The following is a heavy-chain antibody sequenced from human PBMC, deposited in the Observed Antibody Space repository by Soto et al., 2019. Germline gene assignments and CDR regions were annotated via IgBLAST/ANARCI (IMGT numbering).Heavy chain of an antibody. CDR3: EAGDSSDTGDH. D-gene: IGHD5-18*01. CDR1: GDTLSHYG. CDR2: TTAILGTR. J-gene: IGHJ4*02. Sequence: QVQLVQAGAEVKKPGSSVKGSCTASGDTLSHYGVSWVRQVPGQGLEWMGGTTAILGTRYYAQKSQGRMTITSDESTTTSYMELNSVTSDDTAVYYCEAGDSSDTGDHWGQGTLVTVSS. V-gene: IGHV1-69*01.